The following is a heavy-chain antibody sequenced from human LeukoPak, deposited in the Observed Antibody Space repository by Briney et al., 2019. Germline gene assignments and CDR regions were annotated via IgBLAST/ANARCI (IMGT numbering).Heavy chain of an antibody. D-gene: IGHD5-12*01. J-gene: IGHJ4*02. CDR1: GFTFSSYA. CDR3: AKWDLVATTAIDY. CDR2: ISGSGGST. Sequence: SGGSLRLSRAASGFTFSSYAMSWVRQAPGKGLEWVSTISGSGGSTYYADSVKGRFAISRDNSKHTLHLQMNSLRADDTAVYYCAKWDLVATTAIDYWGQGTLVTVSS. V-gene: IGHV3-23*01.